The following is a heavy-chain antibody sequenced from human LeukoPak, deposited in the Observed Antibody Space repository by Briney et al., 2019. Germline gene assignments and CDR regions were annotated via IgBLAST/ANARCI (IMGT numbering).Heavy chain of an antibody. D-gene: IGHD3-10*01. CDR2: ISGSGGST. CDR3: AKTVSGSYSYQGGDY. J-gene: IGHJ4*02. V-gene: IGHV3-23*01. Sequence: GGSLRLSCAASGFTFSSYAMSWVRQAPGKGLEWVSTISGSGGSTYYADSVKGRFTISRDNSKNTLYLQMNSLRAEDTAVYYCAKTVSGSYSYQGGDYWGQGTLVTVSS. CDR1: GFTFSSYA.